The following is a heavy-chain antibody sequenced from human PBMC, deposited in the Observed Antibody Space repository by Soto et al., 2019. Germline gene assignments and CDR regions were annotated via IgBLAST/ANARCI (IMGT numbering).Heavy chain of an antibody. CDR3: ARTRAATDSLYWFDP. Sequence: GASVKVSCTASGGTLSSYPISWVRQAPAQGLEWMGRIIPILNIANYAQKFQGRVTLTADKSTNTAYMELSSLRSEDTAVYYCARTRAATDSLYWFDPWGQGTLVTVSS. V-gene: IGHV1-69*02. J-gene: IGHJ5*02. CDR1: GGTLSSYP. D-gene: IGHD2-21*01. CDR2: IIPILNIA.